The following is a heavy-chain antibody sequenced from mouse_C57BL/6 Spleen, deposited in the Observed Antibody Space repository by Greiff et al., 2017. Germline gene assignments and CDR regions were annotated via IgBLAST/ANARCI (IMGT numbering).Heavy chain of an antibody. CDR2: INPNNGGT. CDR1: GYTFTDYN. V-gene: IGHV1-22*01. D-gene: IGHD2-13*01. Sequence: EVQLQQSGPELVKPGASVKMSCKASGYTFTDYNMHWVKQSHGKSLEWIGYINPNNGGTSYNQKFKGKATLTVNKSSRTAYMELRSLTSEDSAVYYCAKTTYAMDYWGQGTSVTVSS. J-gene: IGHJ4*01. CDR3: AKTTYAMDY.